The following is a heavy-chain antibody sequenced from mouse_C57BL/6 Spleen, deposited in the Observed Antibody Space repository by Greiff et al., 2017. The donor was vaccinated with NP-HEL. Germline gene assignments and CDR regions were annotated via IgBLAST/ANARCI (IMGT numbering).Heavy chain of an antibody. V-gene: IGHV5-12*01. CDR2: ISNGGGST. CDR3: ARHDYYGSSVDY. J-gene: IGHJ2*01. CDR1: GFTFSDYY. D-gene: IGHD1-1*01. Sequence: EVMLVESGGGLVQPGGSLKLSCAASGFTFSDYYMYWVRQTPEKRLEWVAYISNGGGSTYYPDTVKGRFTLSRDNAKNTLYLKMSRLKSEDTAMYYCARHDYYGSSVDYWGQGTTLTVSS.